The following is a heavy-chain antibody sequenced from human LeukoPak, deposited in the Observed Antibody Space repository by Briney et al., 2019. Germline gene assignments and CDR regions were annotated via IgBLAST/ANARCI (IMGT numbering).Heavy chain of an antibody. CDR2: ISSSGSTI. Sequence: GGSLRLSCAASGFTFSTYAMSWVRQAPGKGLEWVSYISSSGSTIYYADSVKGRFTISRDNAKNSLYLQMNSLRAEDTAVYYCARDLYYGSGSPFGYWGQGTLVTVSS. D-gene: IGHD3-10*01. J-gene: IGHJ4*02. V-gene: IGHV3-11*01. CDR1: GFTFSTYA. CDR3: ARDLYYGSGSPFGY.